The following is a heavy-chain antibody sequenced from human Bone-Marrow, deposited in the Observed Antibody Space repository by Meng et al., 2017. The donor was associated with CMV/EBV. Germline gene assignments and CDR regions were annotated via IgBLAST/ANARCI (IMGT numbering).Heavy chain of an antibody. V-gene: IGHV1-2*02. D-gene: IGHD1-26*01. Sequence: ASVKVSCKASGYTFTGYYMHWVRQAPGQGLEWMGWINPNSGGTNYAQKFQGRVTMTRDTSISTAYMELSRLRSDDTAVYYCATVKGRLKWDQHYGMDVWGQGTTVTVSS. CDR2: INPNSGGT. J-gene: IGHJ6*02. CDR3: ATVKGRLKWDQHYGMDV. CDR1: GYTFTGYY.